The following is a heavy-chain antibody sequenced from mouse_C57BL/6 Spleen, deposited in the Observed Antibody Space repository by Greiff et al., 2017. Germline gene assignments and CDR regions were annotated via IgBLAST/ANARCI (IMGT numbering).Heavy chain of an antibody. V-gene: IGHV1-61*01. Sequence: QVQLQQPGAELVRPGSSVKLSCKASGYTFTSYWMDWVKQRPGQGLEWIGNIYPSASETHYNQKFKDKATLTVDKSSSTAYMHLSSLTSEDSAVYYCARRRDYAKDYGGQGTSVTVSS. CDR3: ARRRDYAKDY. J-gene: IGHJ4*01. CDR2: IYPSASET. CDR1: GYTFTSYW.